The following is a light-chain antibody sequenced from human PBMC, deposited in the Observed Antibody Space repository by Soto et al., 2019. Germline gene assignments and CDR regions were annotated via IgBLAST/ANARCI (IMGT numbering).Light chain of an antibody. J-gene: IGLJ2*01. CDR1: SSDVGGYNY. V-gene: IGLV2-14*01. CDR2: EVS. Sequence: QSVLTQPASVSGSPGQSITISCTGTSSDVGGYNYVSWYQQHPGKAPKLMIYEVSHRPSRVSNRFSGSKSGNTASLTISGLQAEDEADYYCSSYKRSRTADVFGAGTKLTVL. CDR3: SSYKRSRTADV.